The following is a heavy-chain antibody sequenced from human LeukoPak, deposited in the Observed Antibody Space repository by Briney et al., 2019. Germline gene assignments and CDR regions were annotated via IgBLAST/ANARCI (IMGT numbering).Heavy chain of an antibody. D-gene: IGHD2-2*01. Sequence: PSETLSLTCTVSGGSITSTSYFWGWVRQPPGKGLEWIASIYYSGNTYYDPSLKSRVTISVDTSKNQFSLKLNSVTAADTAVYYCVRERDIVVVPAADAFDIWGQGTMVTVSS. CDR2: IYYSGNT. CDR3: VRERDIVVVPAADAFDI. V-gene: IGHV4-39*07. CDR1: GGSITSTSYF. J-gene: IGHJ3*02.